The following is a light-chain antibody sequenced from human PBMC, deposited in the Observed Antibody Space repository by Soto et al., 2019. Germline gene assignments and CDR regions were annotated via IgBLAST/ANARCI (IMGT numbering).Light chain of an antibody. CDR3: SSSTTMSTKV. CDR2: EVI. V-gene: IGLV2-14*01. Sequence: QSALTQPASVSGSPGQSITISCTGTGSDVGAYDYVSWYQQHPGKPPKLIIFEVINRPSGVSSRFSGSRSGNTASLTISGLQAEDEADYHCSSSTTMSTKVFGTGTKVTVL. J-gene: IGLJ1*01. CDR1: GSDVGAYDY.